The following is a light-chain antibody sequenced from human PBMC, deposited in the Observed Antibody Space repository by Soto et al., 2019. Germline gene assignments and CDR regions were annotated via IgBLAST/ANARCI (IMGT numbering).Light chain of an antibody. CDR3: QQYYGSPFS. CDR1: QSVFYSPNNKNY. J-gene: IGKJ2*03. Sequence: DIVMTQSPDSLAVSLGERATINCKSSQSVFYSPNNKNYLAWYQQKPGQPPKLLISWASTREAGVPDRFSGSGSGTEFTLTISSLQAEDGALSDCQQYYGSPFSFGQGTKLEI. V-gene: IGKV4-1*01. CDR2: WAS.